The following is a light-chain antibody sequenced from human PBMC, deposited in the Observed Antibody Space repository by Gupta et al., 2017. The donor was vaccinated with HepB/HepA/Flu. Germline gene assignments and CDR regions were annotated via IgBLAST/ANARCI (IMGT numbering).Light chain of an antibody. V-gene: IGKV4-1*01. CDR1: QSGLYSSNNKNN. CDR3: QQEDSTPLT. J-gene: IGKJ4*01. CDR2: WAS. Sequence: DIVMTQSPDSLAVSLGERATINCKSSQSGLYSSNNKNNLAWYQQKPGQPPKLVIYWASTRESGVPDRFSGSGSGTDFTLTISRLQAEDVAVYYCQQEDSTPLTFGGGTKVEIK.